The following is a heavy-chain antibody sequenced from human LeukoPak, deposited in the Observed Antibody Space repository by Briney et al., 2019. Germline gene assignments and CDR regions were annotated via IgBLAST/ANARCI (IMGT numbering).Heavy chain of an antibody. CDR2: ISAYNGNT. J-gene: IGHJ6*02. V-gene: IGHV1-18*01. Sequence: GASVKVSCKASGYTFTSYGISWVRQAPGQGLEWMEWISAYNGNTNYAQKLQGRVTMTTDTSTSTAYMELRSLRSDDTAVYYCARVRCSSTSCQNYYYYYGMDVWGQGTTVTVSS. CDR1: GYTFTSYG. D-gene: IGHD2-2*01. CDR3: ARVRCSSTSCQNYYYYYGMDV.